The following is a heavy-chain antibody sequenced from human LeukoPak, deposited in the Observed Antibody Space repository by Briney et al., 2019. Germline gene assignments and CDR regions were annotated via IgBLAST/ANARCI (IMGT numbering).Heavy chain of an antibody. J-gene: IGHJ4*02. CDR1: GASISSYY. D-gene: IGHD1-26*01. CDR2: IYYSGST. CDR3: ARDHPYSGSYFDY. V-gene: IGHV4-59*01. Sequence: SETLSLTCTVSGASISSYYWSWIRQPPGKGLERIGYIYYSGSTNYNPSLKSRVTISVDTSKNQFSLKLSSVTAADTAVYYCARDHPYSGSYFDYWGQGTLVTVSS.